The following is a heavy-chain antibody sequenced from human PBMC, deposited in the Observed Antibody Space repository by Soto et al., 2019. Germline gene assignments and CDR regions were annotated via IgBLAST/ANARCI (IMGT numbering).Heavy chain of an antibody. V-gene: IGHV4-31*02. D-gene: IGHD3-10*01. Sequence: PGKGLEWIGYIYYIGSTYYNPSLKSRVTISLDTSKNQFSLKLSSVTAAVLDVYYCVRLNVRLAEY. J-gene: IGHJ1*01. CDR2: IYYIGST. CDR3: VRLNVRLAEY.